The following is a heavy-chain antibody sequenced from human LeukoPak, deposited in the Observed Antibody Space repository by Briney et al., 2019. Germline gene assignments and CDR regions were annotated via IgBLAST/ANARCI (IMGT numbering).Heavy chain of an antibody. CDR3: ARDLSLGMIRS. J-gene: IGHJ5*02. Sequence: PGGSLRLSCAASGFIFNSHPMNWVRQAPGKGLEWIGEINHSGSTNYNPSLKSRVTISVDTSKNQFSLKLSSVTAADTAVYYCARDLSLGMIRSWGQGTLVTVSS. V-gene: IGHV4-34*01. CDR2: INHSGST. CDR1: GFIFNSHP. D-gene: IGHD3-16*01.